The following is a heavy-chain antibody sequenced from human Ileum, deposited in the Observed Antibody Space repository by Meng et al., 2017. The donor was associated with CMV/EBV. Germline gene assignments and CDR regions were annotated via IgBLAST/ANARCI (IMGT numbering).Heavy chain of an antibody. CDR3: AKDVYSSSSGLSFDY. Sequence: GESLKISCAASGFTFSSYEMSWVRQAPGKGLEWVSAISGSGGSTYYADSVKGRFTISRDNSKNTLCLQMNSLRAEDTAVYYCAKDVYSSSSGLSFDYWGQGTLVTVSS. J-gene: IGHJ4*02. CDR2: ISGSGGST. V-gene: IGHV3-23*01. CDR1: GFTFSSYE. D-gene: IGHD6-6*01.